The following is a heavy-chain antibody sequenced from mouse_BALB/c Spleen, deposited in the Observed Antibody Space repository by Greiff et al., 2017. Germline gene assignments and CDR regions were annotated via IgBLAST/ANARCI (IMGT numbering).Heavy chain of an antibody. CDR2: ISSGGGST. Sequence: EVQVVESGGGLVKPGGSLKLSCAASGFAFSSYDMSWVRQTPEKRLEWVAYISSGGGSTYYPDTVKGRFTISRDNAKNTLYLQMSSLKSEDTAMYYCARQGYDGYYEYFDVWGAGTTVTVSS. V-gene: IGHV5-12-1*01. D-gene: IGHD2-3*01. J-gene: IGHJ1*01. CDR3: ARQGYDGYYEYFDV. CDR1: GFAFSSYD.